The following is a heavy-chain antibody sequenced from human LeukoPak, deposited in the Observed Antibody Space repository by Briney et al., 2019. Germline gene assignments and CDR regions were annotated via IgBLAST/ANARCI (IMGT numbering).Heavy chain of an antibody. Sequence: PGGSLRLSCAASGFTFRSYWMSWVRQAPGKGLEWVSVIYSGGSTYYADSVKGRFTISRDNSKNMLYLQMNSLRAEDTAVYYCARHDWFDPWGQGTLVTVSS. CDR1: GFTFRSYW. V-gene: IGHV3-66*04. CDR2: IYSGGST. CDR3: ARHDWFDP. J-gene: IGHJ5*02.